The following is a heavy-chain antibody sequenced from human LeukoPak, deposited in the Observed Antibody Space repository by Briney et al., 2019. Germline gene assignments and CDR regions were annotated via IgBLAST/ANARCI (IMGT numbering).Heavy chain of an antibody. D-gene: IGHD5-12*01. CDR2: ISHDGSNT. CDR3: AKELKPWMHFDY. Sequence: PGRSLRLSCAASVFTFSRTTVHCVRPAPGKGLGWGAVISHDGSNTDYTDSVKGRFTISRDNSKNKLYLQMNSVRAEDTAVYYCAKELKPWMHFDYWGQGTLVTVSS. CDR1: VFTFSRTT. J-gene: IGHJ4*02. V-gene: IGHV3-30*18.